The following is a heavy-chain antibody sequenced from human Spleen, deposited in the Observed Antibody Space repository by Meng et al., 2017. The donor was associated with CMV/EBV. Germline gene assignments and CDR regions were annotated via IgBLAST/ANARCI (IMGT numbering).Heavy chain of an antibody. V-gene: IGHV1-69*02. J-gene: IGHJ4*02. CDR1: GGTFSSYT. D-gene: IGHD6-13*01. CDR2: IIPLVDIV. Sequence: SVKVSCKASGGTFSSYTISWVRQAPGQGLEWMGRIIPLVDIVRFAQTFQGRLTITADRSTNTVYMDLSSLRSEDTAVYYCARADSRGYHYWGQGTLVTVSS. CDR3: ARADSRGYHY.